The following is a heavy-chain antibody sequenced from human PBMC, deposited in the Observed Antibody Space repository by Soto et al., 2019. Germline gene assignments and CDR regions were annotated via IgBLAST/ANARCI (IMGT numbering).Heavy chain of an antibody. CDR3: ARDDLNWYFDL. V-gene: IGHV1-69*08. J-gene: IGHJ2*01. Sequence: QVQLVQSGAEVKKPGSSVKVSCKASGGTFSSYTISWVRQAPGQGLEWMGRIIPILGIANYAQKFQGRVTITADKSTSPADMGLSSLRSEDTAVYYCARDDLNWYFDLWGRGTLVTVSS. CDR2: IIPILGIA. CDR1: GGTFSSYT.